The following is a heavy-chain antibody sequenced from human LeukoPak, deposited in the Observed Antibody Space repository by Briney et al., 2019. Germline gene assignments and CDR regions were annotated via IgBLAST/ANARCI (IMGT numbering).Heavy chain of an antibody. J-gene: IGHJ4*02. V-gene: IGHV3-23*01. CDR2: SGGDGRT. D-gene: IGHD5-18*01. CDR1: GFPFSIYG. CDR3: AKAQLGGYNYAPLDS. Sequence: GGSLRLSCSASGFPFSIYGMNWVRQAPGKGLEWVSVSGGDGRTYYADSVRGRFTISRDDSKNTLYLQMNSLRAEDTAVYYCAKAQLGGYNYAPLDSWGQGTLATVSS.